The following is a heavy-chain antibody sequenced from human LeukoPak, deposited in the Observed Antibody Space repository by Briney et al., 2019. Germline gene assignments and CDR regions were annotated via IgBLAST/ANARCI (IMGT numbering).Heavy chain of an antibody. J-gene: IGHJ4*02. D-gene: IGHD5-18*01. CDR3: ARESGYSYGYFYY. CDR2: INSDGSST. Sequence: QPGGSLRLSCAASGFTFSSYWMHWVRQAPGKGLVWVSRINSDGSSTSYADSVKGRFTTSRDNAKNTLYLQMNSLRAEDTAVYYCARESGYSYGYFYYWGQGTLVTVSS. V-gene: IGHV3-74*01. CDR1: GFTFSSYW.